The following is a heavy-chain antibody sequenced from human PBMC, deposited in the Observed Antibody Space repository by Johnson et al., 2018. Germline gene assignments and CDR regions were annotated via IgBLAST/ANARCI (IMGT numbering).Heavy chain of an antibody. J-gene: IGHJ6*02. CDR1: GFIFNTYA. CDR2: LSYDGSYK. CDR3: AREAGGSRAVTTPYYYYGMDV. D-gene: IGHD4-11*01. Sequence: QVQLVQSGGGVVQPGRSLRLSCAASGFIFNTYAMHWVRQAPGKGLEWVATLSYDGSYKYYADSVKGRLTISRDNAKNSIYLQMNYLSAGDTAVYYGAREAGGSRAVTTPYYYYGMDVWGQGTTVTVSS. V-gene: IGHV3-30-3*01.